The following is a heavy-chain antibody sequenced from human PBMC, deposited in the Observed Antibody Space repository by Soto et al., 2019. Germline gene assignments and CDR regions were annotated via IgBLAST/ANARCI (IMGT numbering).Heavy chain of an antibody. V-gene: IGHV4-59*01. CDR2: IYYSGST. Sequence: SEALSLTCTVFGGSISNYYRSRIRQPQRKGLEWIGYIYYSGSTNYNPYLKSRVTISVDTSKNQFSLKLSSVTAADTAVYYCARVLYSNNYYYYYMDVWGKGTTVTVS. D-gene: IGHD4-4*01. CDR3: ARVLYSNNYYYYYMDV. CDR1: GGSISNYY. J-gene: IGHJ6*03.